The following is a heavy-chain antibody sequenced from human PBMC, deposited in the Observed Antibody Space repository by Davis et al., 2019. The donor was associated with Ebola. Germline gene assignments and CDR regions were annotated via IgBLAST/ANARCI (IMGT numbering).Heavy chain of an antibody. CDR2: IFYSGNA. Sequence: ESLKISCTVSGGSISNSYWTWLRQPPGKRLEWIGNIFYSGNANYNPSLKSRVTISIHTSENQFSLKLSSVTAADTAVYYCARTGYSSSYYGMDVWGQGTTVTVSS. CDR3: ARTGYSSSYYGMDV. V-gene: IGHV4-59*12. J-gene: IGHJ6*02. CDR1: GGSISNSY. D-gene: IGHD6-13*01.